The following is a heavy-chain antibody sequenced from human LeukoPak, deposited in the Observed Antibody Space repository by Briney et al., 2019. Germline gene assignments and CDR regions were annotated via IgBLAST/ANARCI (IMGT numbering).Heavy chain of an antibody. CDR1: GGSFSGYY. Sequence: PSETLSLTCAVYGGSFSGYYWSWIRQPPGKGLEWIGEINHSGSTNYNPSLKSRVTISVDTSKNQFSLKLSSVTAADTAVYYCARRFGGYYTNWFDPWGQGTLVTVSS. D-gene: IGHD3-3*01. V-gene: IGHV4-34*01. J-gene: IGHJ5*02. CDR3: ARRFGGYYTNWFDP. CDR2: INHSGST.